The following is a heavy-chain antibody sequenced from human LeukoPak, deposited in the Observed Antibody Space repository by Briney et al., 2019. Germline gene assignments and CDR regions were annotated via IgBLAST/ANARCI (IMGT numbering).Heavy chain of an antibody. V-gene: IGHV3-30*04. Sequence: GGSLSLSCAASGFTFSSYAMHWVRQAPGKGLEWVAVISYDGSNKYYADSVKGRFTTSRDNSKNTLYLQMNSLRAEDTAVYYCARVMAPEGLGYFDYWGQGTLVTVSS. D-gene: IGHD5-24*01. CDR1: GFTFSSYA. CDR2: ISYDGSNK. CDR3: ARVMAPEGLGYFDY. J-gene: IGHJ4*02.